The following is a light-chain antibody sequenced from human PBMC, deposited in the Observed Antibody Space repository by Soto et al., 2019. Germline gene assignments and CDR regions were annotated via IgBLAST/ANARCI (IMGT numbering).Light chain of an antibody. Sequence: EIVLTQSPGTLSLSPGERATLSCRACQSVSGNYLAWYQQKPGQSPRLLIYGSSDRATGIPDRFSGSGSGTDFTLTITRVEPEDFAVYYCQQYGSSPPYTFGQGTKLEIK. J-gene: IGKJ2*01. CDR2: GSS. CDR1: QSVSGNY. V-gene: IGKV3-20*01. CDR3: QQYGSSPPYT.